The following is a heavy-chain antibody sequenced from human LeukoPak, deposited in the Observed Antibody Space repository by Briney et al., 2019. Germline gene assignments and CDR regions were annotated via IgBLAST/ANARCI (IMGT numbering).Heavy chain of an antibody. CDR2: INPSGGST. J-gene: IGHJ4*02. V-gene: IGHV1-46*03. Sequence: ASVKVSCKASGYTFTSYYMHWVRQAPGQGLEWMGIINPSGGSTSYAQKFQGRVTMTRDMSTSTVYMELSSLRSEDTAVYYCARAEIAAAGIVYFDYWGQGTLVTVSS. CDR3: ARAEIAAAGIVYFDY. D-gene: IGHD6-13*01. CDR1: GYTFTSYY.